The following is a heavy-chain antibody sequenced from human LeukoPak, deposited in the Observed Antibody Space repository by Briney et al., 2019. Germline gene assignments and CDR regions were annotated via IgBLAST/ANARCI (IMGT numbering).Heavy chain of an antibody. V-gene: IGHV3-21*01. D-gene: IGHD1-26*01. CDR2: ISSSSIYI. J-gene: IGHJ5*02. Sequence: PGVSLRLSCAASGFTFSSYSMHWVRQAPGKGLEWVSSISSSSIYIYYVDSVKGRFTISRDNAKNSLYLQMNSLSAEDTAVYYCARGASNSGSYYNWFDPWGQGTLVSLSS. CDR3: ARGASNSGSYYNWFDP. CDR1: GFTFSSYS.